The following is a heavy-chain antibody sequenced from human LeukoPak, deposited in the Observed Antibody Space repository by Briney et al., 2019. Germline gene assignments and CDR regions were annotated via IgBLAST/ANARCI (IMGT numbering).Heavy chain of an antibody. CDR2: FDPEDGET. CDR1: GGTFSSYA. CDR3: ATGPVRTDNWFDP. D-gene: IGHD3/OR15-3a*01. J-gene: IGHJ5*02. V-gene: IGHV1-24*01. Sequence: ASVKVSCKASGGTFSSYAISWVRQAPGQGLEWMGGFDPEDGETIYAQKFQGRVTMTEDTSTDTAYMELSSLRSEDTAVYYCATGPVRTDNWFDPWGQGTLVTVSS.